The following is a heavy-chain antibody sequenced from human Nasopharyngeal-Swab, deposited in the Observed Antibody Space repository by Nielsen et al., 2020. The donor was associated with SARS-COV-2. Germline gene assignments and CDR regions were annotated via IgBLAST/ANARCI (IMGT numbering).Heavy chain of an antibody. CDR3: ARDLGELPYYYYGMDV. CDR2: ISSSSSYI. J-gene: IGHJ6*02. CDR1: GFTFRSYS. V-gene: IGHV3-21*01. D-gene: IGHD3-16*01. Sequence: GGSLRLSCAASGFTFRSYSMNWVRQAPGKGQEWVSSISSSSSYIYYADSVKGRFTISRDNAKNSLYLQMNSLRAEDTAVYYCARDLGELPYYYYGMDVWGQGTTVTVSS.